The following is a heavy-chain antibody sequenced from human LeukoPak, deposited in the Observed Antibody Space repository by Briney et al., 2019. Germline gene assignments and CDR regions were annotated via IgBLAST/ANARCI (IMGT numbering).Heavy chain of an antibody. Sequence: KTGGSLRLSCAASGFTFSSYSMNWVRQAPGKGLEWISSISSSSTYIYYADSVKGRFTISRDNAKNSLYLQMNSLRAEDTAVYYCARDHRDGYEFDYWGQGTLVTVSS. J-gene: IGHJ4*02. CDR1: GFTFSSYS. CDR3: ARDHRDGYEFDY. V-gene: IGHV3-21*01. CDR2: ISSSSTYI. D-gene: IGHD5-24*01.